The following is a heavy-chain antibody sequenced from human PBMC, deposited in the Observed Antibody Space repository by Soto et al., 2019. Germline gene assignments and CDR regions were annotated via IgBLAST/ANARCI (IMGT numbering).Heavy chain of an antibody. CDR3: ARGMEMATVDY. D-gene: IGHD5-12*01. V-gene: IGHV1-69*12. Sequence: QVQLVQSGSEVKKLGSSVKVSCKASGGTISSYAIRWVRQAPEQGLEWMGGIIPIFGTANYAQKFQGRVTITADESTSTAYMELSSLRSEDTAVYYCARGMEMATVDYWGQGTLVTVSS. CDR2: IIPIFGTA. CDR1: GGTISSYA. J-gene: IGHJ4*02.